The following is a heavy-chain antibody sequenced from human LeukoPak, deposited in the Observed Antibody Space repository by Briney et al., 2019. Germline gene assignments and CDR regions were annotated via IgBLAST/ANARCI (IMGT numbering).Heavy chain of an antibody. J-gene: IGHJ4*02. Sequence: AGGSLRLSCETSGLSFSTYWMSWVRQPPGKGLEWVANIRQDGSEKYYVDSVKGRLTISRDIAKQSVFLQMNSLRAEDTAVYYCARLSAMVRGPEDIFYFEFWGLGTLVTVSA. D-gene: IGHD3-10*01. CDR2: IRQDGSEK. CDR1: GLSFSTYW. V-gene: IGHV3-7*01. CDR3: ARLSAMVRGPEDIFYFEF.